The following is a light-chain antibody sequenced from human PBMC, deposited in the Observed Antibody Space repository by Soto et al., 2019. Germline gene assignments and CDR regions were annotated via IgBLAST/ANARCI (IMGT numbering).Light chain of an antibody. V-gene: IGKV3-20*01. Sequence: EIVLTQSPGTLSLSPGERATLSCGASQSVNRNFLAWYQQRPGQAPRLLIYGASNRATGIPDRFSGSGSGTAFTLTISRLEPEDFAVYYCQQFGSSSYTFGQGTKLDIK. CDR2: GAS. CDR3: QQFGSSSYT. CDR1: QSVNRNF. J-gene: IGKJ2*01.